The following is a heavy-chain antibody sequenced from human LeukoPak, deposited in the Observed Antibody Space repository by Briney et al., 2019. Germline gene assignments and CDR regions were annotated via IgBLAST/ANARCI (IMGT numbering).Heavy chain of an antibody. CDR3: ARVVTWFDP. V-gene: IGHV3-7*04. CDR2: IKEDGSML. J-gene: IGHJ5*02. Sequence: GGSLRLSCAASGFTYSSFWMSWVRQAPGKGLEWVAHIKEDGSMLSYVDSVEGRFTISRDNAKNSVYLQMNSLRAEDTAVYYCARVVTWFDPWGQGSLVTVSS. CDR1: GFTYSSFW.